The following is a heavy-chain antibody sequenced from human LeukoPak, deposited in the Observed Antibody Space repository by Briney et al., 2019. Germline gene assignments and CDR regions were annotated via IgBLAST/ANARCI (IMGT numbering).Heavy chain of an antibody. CDR3: ARVDRGGDWDC. Sequence: SETLSLTCTVSGGSISSSSYYWGWIRQPPGKGLEWIGRIYYSGSTYYNPSLKSRVTISVDTSKNQFSLKLSSVTAADTAVYYCARVDRGGDWDCWGQGTLVTVSS. CDR1: GGSISSSSYY. D-gene: IGHD2-21*02. J-gene: IGHJ4*02. V-gene: IGHV4-39*07. CDR2: IYYSGST.